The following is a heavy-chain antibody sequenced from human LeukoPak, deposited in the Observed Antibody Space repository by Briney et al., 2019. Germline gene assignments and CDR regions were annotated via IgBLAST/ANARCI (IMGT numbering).Heavy chain of an antibody. D-gene: IGHD2-21*02. CDR1: GGSFSGYY. CDR2: INHSGST. Sequence: SETLSLTCAVYGGSFSGYYWSWIRQPPGKGLEWIGEINHSGSTNYNPSLKSRVTISVDTSKNQFSLKLRSVTAADTAVYYCARGRRHCGGDCYSRGTFDYWGQGALVTVPS. J-gene: IGHJ4*02. CDR3: ARGRRHCGGDCYSRGTFDY. V-gene: IGHV4-34*01.